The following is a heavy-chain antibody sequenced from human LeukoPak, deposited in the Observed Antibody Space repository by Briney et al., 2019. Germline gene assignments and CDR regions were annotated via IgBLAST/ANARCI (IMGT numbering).Heavy chain of an antibody. Sequence: GGSLRLSCAASGFPFSTYWMSWVRQAPGKGLEWVANINQDGTETYYVDSVKGRFTISRDYAKNSLYLQMNSLRVEDTAVYFCAKVAKYYYGPETFYFFEQWGQGTPVTASS. CDR1: GFPFSTYW. J-gene: IGHJ4*02. V-gene: IGHV3-7*01. CDR3: AKVAKYYYGPETFYFFEQ. CDR2: INQDGTET. D-gene: IGHD3-10*01.